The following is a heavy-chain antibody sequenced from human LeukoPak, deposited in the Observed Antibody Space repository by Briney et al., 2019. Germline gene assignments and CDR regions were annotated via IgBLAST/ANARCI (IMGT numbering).Heavy chain of an antibody. V-gene: IGHV1-18*01. J-gene: IGHJ3*02. CDR1: GYTFTSYG. CDR2: ISAYNGNT. CDR3: ARPRPQMKDAFDI. Sequence: ASVKVSRKASGYTFTSYGISWVRQAPGQGLEWMGWISAYNGNTNYAQKLQGRVTMTTDTSTSTACMELRSLRSDDTAVYYCARPRPQMKDAFDIWGQGTMVTVSS.